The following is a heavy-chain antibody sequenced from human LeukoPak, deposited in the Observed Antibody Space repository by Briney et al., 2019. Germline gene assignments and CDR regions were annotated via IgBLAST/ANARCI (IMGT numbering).Heavy chain of an antibody. J-gene: IGHJ4*02. CDR1: GVFITTYY. CDR2: VFYSGST. CDR3: ARAYDSTGYAIDQ. V-gene: IGHV4-59*01. D-gene: IGHD3-22*01. Sequence: SETLSLTCTVSGVFITTYYWHWIRQPPEKGLEWIGYVFYSGSTNYNPSLKSRVTISVDTSNNQFSLRLSSVTAADTAVYYCARAYDSTGYAIDQWGQGTLVTVSS.